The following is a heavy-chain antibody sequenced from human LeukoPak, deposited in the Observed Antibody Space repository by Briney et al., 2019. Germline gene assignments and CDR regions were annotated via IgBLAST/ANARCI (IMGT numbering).Heavy chain of an antibody. D-gene: IGHD1-26*01. J-gene: IGHJ4*02. CDR1: GGSISNYY. CDR3: ARVSGSYALYYFDY. CDR2: MYYSGST. Sequence: SETLSLTCTVSGGSISNYYWSWIRQSPGKGLEWIGYMYYSGSTNCNPSLKSRVTISVDTSKNQFSLKLTSVTAADTAVYYCARVSGSYALYYFDYWGQGTLVTVSS. V-gene: IGHV4-59*01.